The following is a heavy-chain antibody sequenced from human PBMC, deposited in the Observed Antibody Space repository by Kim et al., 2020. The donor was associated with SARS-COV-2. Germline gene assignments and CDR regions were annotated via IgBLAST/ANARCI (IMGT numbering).Heavy chain of an antibody. CDR1: GFTFSTHY. J-gene: IGHJ4*02. D-gene: IGHD3-16*01. CDR2: IKEDASDE. Sequence: GGSLRLSCEASGFTFSTHYMSWVRQAPGKGLEWVANIKEDASDESYADTVKGRFTISRDNARNSLYLKMNNLRVEDTAVYYCAKGWGFDNWGQGTLVTVS. V-gene: IGHV3-7*01. CDR3: AKGWGFDN.